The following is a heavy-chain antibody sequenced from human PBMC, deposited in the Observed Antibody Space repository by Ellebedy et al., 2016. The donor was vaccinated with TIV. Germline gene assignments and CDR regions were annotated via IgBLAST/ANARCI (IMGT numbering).Heavy chain of an antibody. CDR1: GFTFSTYT. D-gene: IGHD6-6*01. J-gene: IGHJ4*02. V-gene: IGHV3-30-3*01. CDR2: ISYDGSKK. CDR3: ARMLSYTSSSFSSFDS. Sequence: GGSLRLSCAASGFTFSTYTMHWVRQAPGKGLEWVSVISYDGSKKYYADSVKGRFTISRDNSKNTLSLQMNSLRAEDTAVYYCARMLSYTSSSFSSFDSWGQGTLVTVSS.